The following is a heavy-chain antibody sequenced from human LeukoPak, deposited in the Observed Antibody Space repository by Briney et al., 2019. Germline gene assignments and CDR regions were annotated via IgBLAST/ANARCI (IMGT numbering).Heavy chain of an antibody. J-gene: IGHJ4*02. V-gene: IGHV3-23*01. Sequence: GGSLRLSCAASGFTFSSYSMNWVRQAPGKGLEWVSSISGSGTSTYYADSVKGRFTTSRDNSKNTLYLQMNSLRAEDTAVYYCAKDQGFVTTFGGVIDYFDYWGQGTLVTVSS. CDR1: GFTFSSYS. D-gene: IGHD3-16*02. CDR2: ISGSGTST. CDR3: AKDQGFVTTFGGVIDYFDY.